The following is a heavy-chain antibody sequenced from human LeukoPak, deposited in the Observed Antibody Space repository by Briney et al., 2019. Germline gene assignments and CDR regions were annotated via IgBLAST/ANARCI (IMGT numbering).Heavy chain of an antibody. V-gene: IGHV3-7*01. Sequence: GGSLRLSCAASGFTFSSYWMGWVRQAPGKGLEWVANIKQDGSEKYYVDSVKVRFTISRDNAKNSLYLQMNSLRAEDTAVYYCAREGCSSTSCRGYYYYGMDVWGQGTTVTVSS. J-gene: IGHJ6*02. CDR1: GFTFSSYW. CDR2: IKQDGSEK. CDR3: AREGCSSTSCRGYYYYGMDV. D-gene: IGHD2-2*01.